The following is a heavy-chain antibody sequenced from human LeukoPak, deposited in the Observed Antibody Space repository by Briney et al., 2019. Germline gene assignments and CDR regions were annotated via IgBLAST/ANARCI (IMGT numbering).Heavy chain of an antibody. D-gene: IGHD1-26*01. V-gene: IGHV4-39*01. CDR1: GGSISSSSYY. J-gene: IGHJ5*02. CDR2: IYYGGST. Sequence: SETLSLTCTVSGGSISSSSYYWGWIRQPPGKGLEWIGSIYYGGSTYYNPSLKSRVTISVDTSKNQFSLKLSSVTAADTAVYYCARHLKWELLLSWFDPWGQGTLVTVSS. CDR3: ARHLKWELLLSWFDP.